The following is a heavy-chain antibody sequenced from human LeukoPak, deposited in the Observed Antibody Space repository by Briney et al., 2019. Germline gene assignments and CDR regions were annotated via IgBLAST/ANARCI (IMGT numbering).Heavy chain of an antibody. D-gene: IGHD4-11*01. CDR3: ARKPSSMPTVTG. Sequence: SETLSLTCTVSGGSISSSGYYWGWIRQPPGKGLEWIGSIYYSGTTYYNPSLKSRVTISVDTSKNQFSLKLSSVTAADTAVYYCARKPSSMPTVTGWGQGTLVTVS. J-gene: IGHJ4*02. CDR1: GGSISSSGYY. CDR2: IYYSGTT. V-gene: IGHV4-39*01.